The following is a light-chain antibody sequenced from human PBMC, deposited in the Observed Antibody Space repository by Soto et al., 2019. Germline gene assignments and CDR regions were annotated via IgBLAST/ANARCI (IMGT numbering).Light chain of an antibody. J-gene: IGKJ1*01. V-gene: IGKV3-20*01. CDR1: QSVRSGY. CDR2: GAS. CDR3: QQYGSSRGWT. Sequence: EIVLTQSPGTLSLSPGERATITCRASQSVRSGYLAWYQQKPGQPPRLLLYGASSRSTGIPDRFSGSGSGTDFTLTISRRVPEDFAVYYCQQYGSSRGWTFGQGTKVEIK.